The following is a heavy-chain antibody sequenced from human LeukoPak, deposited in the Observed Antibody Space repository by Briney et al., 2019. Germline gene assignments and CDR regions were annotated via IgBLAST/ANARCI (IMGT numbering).Heavy chain of an antibody. D-gene: IGHD6-13*01. CDR2: INSDGSST. CDR1: GFTFSSYW. V-gene: IGHV3-74*01. J-gene: IGHJ5*02. CDR3: AREVAAAGTIDYWFDP. Sequence: GGSLRLPCAASGFTFSSYWMHWVRQAPGKGLVWVSRINSDGSSTSYADSVKGRFTISRDNAKNTLYLQMNSLRAEDTAVYYCAREVAAAGTIDYWFDPWGQGTLVTVSS.